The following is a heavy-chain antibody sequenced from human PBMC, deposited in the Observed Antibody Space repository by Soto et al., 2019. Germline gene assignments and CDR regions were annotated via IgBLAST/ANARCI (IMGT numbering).Heavy chain of an antibody. CDR3: ARVIRGYSYDALDY. D-gene: IGHD5-18*01. J-gene: IGHJ4*02. CDR2: IYHSGSA. V-gene: IGHV4-4*02. Sequence: PSETLSLTCAVSGGSIRSSNWLSWVRHPPGKGLEVIGGIYHSGSANYNPSLKSRVSISLDKSKNQFSLKLRSVTAPDTAVYYSARVIRGYSYDALDYWGQGTMVT. CDR1: GGSIRSSNW.